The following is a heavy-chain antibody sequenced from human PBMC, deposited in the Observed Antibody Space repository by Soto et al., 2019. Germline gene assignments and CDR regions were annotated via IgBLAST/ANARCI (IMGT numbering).Heavy chain of an antibody. CDR1: GYSFTSYY. V-gene: IGHV1-46*01. CDR2: INPNGGST. D-gene: IGHD2-21*02. J-gene: IGHJ4*02. Sequence: HVQLVQSGAEVKKPGASVKVSCKASGYSFTSYYMHWVRQAPGQGLEWMGIINPNGGSTGYAQKFQGRVTMTRDTSTSTVYMELRSLKPEDTAVYSCATGDSYFDYWGQGTLVTVSS. CDR3: ATGDSYFDY.